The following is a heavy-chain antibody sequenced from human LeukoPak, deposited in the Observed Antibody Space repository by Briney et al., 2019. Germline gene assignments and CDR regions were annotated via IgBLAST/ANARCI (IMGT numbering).Heavy chain of an antibody. CDR3: AKDSTFSGLSRSGSHSYFDC. J-gene: IGHJ4*02. D-gene: IGHD1-26*01. Sequence: GGSLRLSCAASGFTFSSYATSWVRQAPGRGLEWVSTISGSDSSTYYADSVKGRFTISRDNSKNTLSLQMNTLRAEDTALYYCAKDSTFSGLSRSGSHSYFDCWGQGTLVTVSS. CDR2: ISGSDSST. CDR1: GFTFSSYA. V-gene: IGHV3-23*01.